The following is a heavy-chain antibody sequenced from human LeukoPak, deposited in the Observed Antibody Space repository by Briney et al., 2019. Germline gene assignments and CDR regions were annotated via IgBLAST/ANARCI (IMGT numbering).Heavy chain of an antibody. CDR2: IYYSGST. V-gene: IGHV4-39*02. CDR1: GGSISSTNYY. J-gene: IGHJ5*02. Sequence: PSETLSLTCTVSGGSISSTNYYWGWIRQPPGKGLEWIGSIYYSGSTYYNPSLKSRVTISVDTSKNHFSLQLNSVTPEDTAVYYCARDPGYSSSWFDPWGQGTLVTVSS. CDR3: ARDPGYSSSWFDP. D-gene: IGHD6-19*01.